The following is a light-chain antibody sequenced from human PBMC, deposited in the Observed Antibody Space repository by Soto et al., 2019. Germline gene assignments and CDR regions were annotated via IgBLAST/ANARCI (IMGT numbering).Light chain of an antibody. V-gene: IGLV2-14*01. Sequence: SALTQPASVSGSPGQSITISCTGTSSDVGGYNYVSWYQQHPGKAPKLMISEVNNRPSGVSNRFSGSKSGNTAYLTISGLQVEDEAEYFCFSFTTTGTHVFGTGTKVTVL. CDR3: FSFTTTGTHV. CDR1: SSDVGGYNY. J-gene: IGLJ1*01. CDR2: EVN.